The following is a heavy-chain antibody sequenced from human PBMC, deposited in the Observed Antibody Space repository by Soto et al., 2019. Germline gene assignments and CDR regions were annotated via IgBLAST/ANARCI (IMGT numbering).Heavy chain of an antibody. CDR2: IFHSGST. V-gene: IGHV4-4*02. J-gene: IGHJ4*02. CDR3: ASGVNYYDSSGYPRSNFDY. CDR1: GGSISDSDW. D-gene: IGHD3-22*01. Sequence: SETLSLTCVVSGGSISDSDWWSWVRQPPGKGLEWIGEIFHSGSTNYNPSLKSRVTISVDRSKNQFSLKLSSVTAADTAVYYCASGVNYYDSSGYPRSNFDYWGQGTLVTVSS.